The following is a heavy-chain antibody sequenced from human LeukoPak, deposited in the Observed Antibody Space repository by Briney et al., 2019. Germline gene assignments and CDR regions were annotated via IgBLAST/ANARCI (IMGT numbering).Heavy chain of an antibody. J-gene: IGHJ5*02. CDR1: GYTFTSYG. V-gene: IGHV1-8*02. CDR2: MNPDSGNT. D-gene: IGHD3-10*01. CDR3: ASYITMVRGGSWFDP. Sequence: ASVTVSCTASGYTFTSYGIIWVRQAAGQGLEWMGCMNPDSGNTGYAQNFQGRGTMTRDTSISTAYMQLSSLRSEATAVYYCASYITMVRGGSWFDPWGQGTLVTVSS.